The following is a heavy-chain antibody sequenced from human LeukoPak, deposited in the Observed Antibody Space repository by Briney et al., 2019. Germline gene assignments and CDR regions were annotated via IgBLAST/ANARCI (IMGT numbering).Heavy chain of an antibody. V-gene: IGHV4-34*01. CDR3: ARAPPSIVVVPAPYYYYGMDV. CDR2: INHSGST. J-gene: IGHJ6*04. CDR1: GGSFSGYY. D-gene: IGHD2-2*01. Sequence: SETLSLTCAAYGGSFSGYYWSWIRQPPGKGLEWIGEINHSGSTNYNPSLKSRVTISVDTSKNQFSLKLSSVTAADTAVYYCARAPPSIVVVPAPYYYYGMDVWGKGTTVTVSS.